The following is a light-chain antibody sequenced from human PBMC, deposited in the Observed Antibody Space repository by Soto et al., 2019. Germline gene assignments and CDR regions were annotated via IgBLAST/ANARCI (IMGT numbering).Light chain of an antibody. CDR1: QIITSY. CDR2: DAY. Sequence: DIQMTQSPSSLSASVGDRVTITCRASQIITSYLNWYQQKPGKAPNPLIYDAYSLKSGVQARFSGSGSGTELTLTIRSLQPDDSATYYCKQYEVYPWTFGRGTKVDIK. CDR3: KQYEVYPWT. J-gene: IGKJ1*01. V-gene: IGKV1-39*01.